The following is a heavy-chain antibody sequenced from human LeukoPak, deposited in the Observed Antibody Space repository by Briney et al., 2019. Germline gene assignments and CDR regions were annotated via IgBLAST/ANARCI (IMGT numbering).Heavy chain of an antibody. V-gene: IGHV3-72*01. D-gene: IGHD7-27*01. CDR1: GFTFSDHY. CDR2: TRNKARSYTT. J-gene: IGHJ4*02. Sequence: QTGGSLRLSCAVSGFTFSDHYMDWVRQAPGKGLEWVGRTRNKARSYTTEYAASVKGRFTISGDDSKISLYLQMNSLKTEDTAVYYCARALLTGGRYYFDSWGQGTLVTVSS. CDR3: ARALLTGGRYYFDS.